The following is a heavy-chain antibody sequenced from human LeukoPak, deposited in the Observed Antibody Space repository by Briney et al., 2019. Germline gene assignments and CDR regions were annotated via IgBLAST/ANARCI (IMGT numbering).Heavy chain of an antibody. CDR1: GGSISSSTYY. CDR2: IYYSGST. V-gene: IGHV4-39*01. D-gene: IGHD6-13*01. Sequence: SETLSLTCTVSGGSISSSTYYSGWIRQPPGKGLEWIGSIYYSGSTYYNLSLKSRVTISVDTSKNQFSLKLSSVTAADTAVYYCASDAVTGPRIAAAGTRWFDTWGRGTLVTVSS. J-gene: IGHJ5*02. CDR3: ASDAVTGPRIAAAGTRWFDT.